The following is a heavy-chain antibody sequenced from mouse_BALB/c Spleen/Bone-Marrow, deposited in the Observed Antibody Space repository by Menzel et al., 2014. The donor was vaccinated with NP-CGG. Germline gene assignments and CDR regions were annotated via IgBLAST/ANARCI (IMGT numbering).Heavy chain of an antibody. CDR3: TRSYGSSYEYYFDY. CDR1: GYTFTSYY. V-gene: IGHV1S81*02. Sequence: SGPELVKPGASVRISCKASGYTFTSYYMYWVKQRPGQGLEWIGEINPSHGGTNFHEKFKSKATLTVDKSSSTAYMQLSSPTSEDSAVYYCTRSYGSSYEYYFDYWGQGTTLTVSS. CDR2: INPSHGGT. J-gene: IGHJ2*01. D-gene: IGHD1-1*01.